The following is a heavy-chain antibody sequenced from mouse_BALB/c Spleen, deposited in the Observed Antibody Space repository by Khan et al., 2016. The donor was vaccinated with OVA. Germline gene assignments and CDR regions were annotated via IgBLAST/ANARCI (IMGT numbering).Heavy chain of an antibody. CDR3: ARVGNYWYFDV. CDR1: GYTFTNYG. Sequence: QIQLVQSGPELKKPGETVKISCKASGYTFTNYGMTWVKQAPGKGLKWMGWINTYTGEPTYADDFKGRFAFSLETSATTASLQINNLKNEDTATYCCARVGNYWYFDVWGAGTTVTVS. CDR2: INTYTGEP. J-gene: IGHJ1*01. D-gene: IGHD2-1*01. V-gene: IGHV9-3-1*01.